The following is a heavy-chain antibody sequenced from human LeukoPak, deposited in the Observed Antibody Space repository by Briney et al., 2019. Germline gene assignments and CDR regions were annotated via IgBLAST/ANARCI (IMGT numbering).Heavy chain of an antibody. CDR3: ARDGGDSGCVTFDY. D-gene: IGHD5-12*01. Sequence: GGSLRLSCAASGFTFSSYAMHWVRQAPGKGLEWVAVISYDGSNKYYADSVKGRFTISRDNSKNTLYLQMNSLRAEDTAVYHCARDGGDSGCVTFDYWGQVTLVTVSS. CDR2: ISYDGSNK. V-gene: IGHV3-30-3*01. J-gene: IGHJ4*02. CDR1: GFTFSSYA.